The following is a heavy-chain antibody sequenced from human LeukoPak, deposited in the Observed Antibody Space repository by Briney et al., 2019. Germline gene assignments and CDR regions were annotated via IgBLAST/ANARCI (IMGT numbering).Heavy chain of an antibody. CDR1: GFTFSSHV. V-gene: IGHV3-23*01. CDR2: ISGSGGST. CDR3: ATEKGDSPDY. Sequence: GGSLRLSCAASGFTFSSHVMAWVRQAPGKGLEWVSGISGSGGSTYYADSVKDRFTISRDNSKNTLYLQMNSLRAEDTAVYYCATEKGDSPDYWGQGTLVTVSS. D-gene: IGHD2-21*01. J-gene: IGHJ4*02.